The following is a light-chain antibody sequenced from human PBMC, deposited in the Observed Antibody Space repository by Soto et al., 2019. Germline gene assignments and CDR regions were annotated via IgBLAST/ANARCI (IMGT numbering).Light chain of an antibody. J-gene: IGLJ2*01. CDR2: DVS. V-gene: IGLV2-14*01. CDR3: SSYTSSSPVV. Sequence: QSVLTQPASVSGSPGQSITISCSGTSSDVGGYNYVSWYQQHPGKAPKLMIYDVSNRPSGVSNRFSGSKSGNTASLTTSGLQAEDEADYYCSSYTSSSPVVLGGGTKRTVL. CDR1: SSDVGGYNY.